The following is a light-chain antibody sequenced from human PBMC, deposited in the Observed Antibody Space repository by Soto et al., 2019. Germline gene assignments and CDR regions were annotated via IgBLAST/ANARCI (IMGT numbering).Light chain of an antibody. CDR2: AAS. V-gene: IGKV3-20*01. Sequence: EIVLTQSPVTLSLSPGEGATLSCRASQSISSTNLAWYQQKPGQAPRLLIYAASTRATGIPDRFSGSGSGTDFTLTISRLEPEDFAVYYCQQYGSALITFGQGTRLEIK. J-gene: IGKJ5*01. CDR1: QSISSTN. CDR3: QQYGSALIT.